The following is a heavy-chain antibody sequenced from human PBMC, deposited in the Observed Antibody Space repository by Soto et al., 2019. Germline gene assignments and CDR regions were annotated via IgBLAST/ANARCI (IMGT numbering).Heavy chain of an antibody. CDR2: ISSSSSYI. V-gene: IGHV3-21*01. D-gene: IGHD6-13*01. CDR1: GFTFSSYS. Sequence: LRLSCAASGFTFSSYSMNWVRQAPGKGLEWVSSISSSSSYIYYADSVKGRFTISRDNAKNSLYLQMNSLRAEDTAVYYCASTPGIAAAGTYYYYGMDVWGQGTTVTVSS. J-gene: IGHJ6*02. CDR3: ASTPGIAAAGTYYYYGMDV.